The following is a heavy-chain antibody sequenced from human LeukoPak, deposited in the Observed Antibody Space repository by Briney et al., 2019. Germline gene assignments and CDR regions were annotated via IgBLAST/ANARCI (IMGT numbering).Heavy chain of an antibody. V-gene: IGHV1-69*01. CDR2: IIPIFGTA. CDR3: ARDKSEGDILTGGAYAFDI. D-gene: IGHD3-9*01. Sequence: SVKISCKASGGTFSSYAISWVRQAPGQGLEWMGGIIPIFGTANYAQKFQGRVTITADESTSTAYMELSSLRSEDTAVYYCARDKSEGDILTGGAYAFDIWGQGTMVTVSS. J-gene: IGHJ3*02. CDR1: GGTFSSYA.